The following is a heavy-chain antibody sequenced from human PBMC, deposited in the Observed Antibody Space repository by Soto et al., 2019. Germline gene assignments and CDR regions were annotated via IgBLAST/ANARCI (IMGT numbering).Heavy chain of an antibody. Sequence: QVQLVESEGGVVKPGRSLRLSCTASGFTFSNYGMHWVRQAQGKGLEWVTVISYDGNVAYYADSVKGRFTSSRDNSKNTLYLQMNSLRTEDTAVYYCAKEGPITNWYFDYWGQGTLVTVSS. CDR1: GFTFSNYG. D-gene: IGHD1-1*01. CDR2: ISYDGNVA. CDR3: AKEGPITNWYFDY. J-gene: IGHJ4*02. V-gene: IGHV3-30*18.